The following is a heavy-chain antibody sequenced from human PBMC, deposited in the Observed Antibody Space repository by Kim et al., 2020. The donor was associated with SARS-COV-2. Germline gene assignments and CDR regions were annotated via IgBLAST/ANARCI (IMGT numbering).Heavy chain of an antibody. J-gene: IGHJ4*02. CDR3: GRGGGLSSYDSGSFYTDS. D-gene: IGHD3-10*01. Sequence: SETLSLTCTVSGDSISSGNYYWTWIRQSPRKGLEWIGYIYYRGATHYNPSLRSRLFMSVHTSKNQFSLELTSVTAAATAVYFCGRGGGLSSYDSGSFYTDSWGPGSQVTVSS. CDR2: IYYRGAT. V-gene: IGHV4-30-4*01. CDR1: GDSISSGNYY.